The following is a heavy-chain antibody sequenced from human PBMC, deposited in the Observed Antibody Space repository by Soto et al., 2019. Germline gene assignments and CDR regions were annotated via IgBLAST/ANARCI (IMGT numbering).Heavy chain of an antibody. CDR3: TRGGFGELLPYYYYYGMDV. V-gene: IGHV3-49*03. CDR1: GFTFGDYA. D-gene: IGHD3-10*01. CDR2: IRSKAYGGTT. Sequence: GGSLRLSCTASGFTFGDYAMSWFRQAPGKGLEWVGFIRSKAYGGTTEYAASVKGRFTISRDDSKSIAYLQMNSLKTEDTAVYYCTRGGFGELLPYYYYYGMDVWGQGTTVTVSS. J-gene: IGHJ6*02.